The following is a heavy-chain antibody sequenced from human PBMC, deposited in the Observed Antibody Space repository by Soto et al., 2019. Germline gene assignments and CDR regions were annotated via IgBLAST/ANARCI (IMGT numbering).Heavy chain of an antibody. CDR1: GFTFSNYS. CDR2: ISGTSNTI. V-gene: IGHV3-48*01. J-gene: IGHJ2*01. D-gene: IGHD3-3*01. CDR3: ERGVLSNWYFDV. Sequence: EVQLVESGGGLVQPGGSLRLSCAASGFTFSNYSMNWVRQAPGKGLEWVSYISGTSNTIWYAESVKGRITISRDNAKNSVYLQVNSLRADDTAVYYCERGVLSNWYFDVWGRGALLTVSS.